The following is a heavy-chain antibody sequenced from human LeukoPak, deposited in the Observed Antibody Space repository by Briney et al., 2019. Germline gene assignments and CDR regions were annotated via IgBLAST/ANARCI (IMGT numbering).Heavy chain of an antibody. CDR1: AGSISSYY. J-gene: IGHJ4*03. V-gene: IGHV4-59*08. CDR3: ARHDPSIGGLRWYPVSPQGYFDY. D-gene: IGHD4-23*01. CDR2: IYYSGNT. Sequence: SETLSLTCTVSAGSISSYYWSCIRHPPGKRLEWMGCIYYSGNTNYNHSLTIQVTISVDTSKNQFSLKLSSVTAADTAVYYCARHDPSIGGLRWYPVSPQGYFDYGGQGTLVTVSS.